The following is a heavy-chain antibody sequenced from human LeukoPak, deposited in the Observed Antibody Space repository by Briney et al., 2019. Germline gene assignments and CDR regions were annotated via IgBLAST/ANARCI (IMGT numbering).Heavy chain of an antibody. CDR3: ARGTIFGVVITPYFRGPRYFDY. CDR2: ISAYTGNT. Sequence: GASVKVSCKASGYAFANSGITWVRQAPGQGLEWMGWISAYTGNTNYAQTLQGRVTLTTDTSTSTAYMELSSLRSEDTAVYYCARGTIFGVVITPYFRGPRYFDYWGQGTLVTVSS. CDR1: GYAFANSG. D-gene: IGHD3-3*01. V-gene: IGHV1-18*01. J-gene: IGHJ4*02.